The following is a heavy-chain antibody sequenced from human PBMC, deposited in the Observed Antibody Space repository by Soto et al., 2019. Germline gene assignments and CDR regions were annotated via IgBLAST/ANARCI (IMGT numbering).Heavy chain of an antibody. CDR1: GFTFSSYG. D-gene: IGHD4-17*01. J-gene: IGHJ5*02. CDR2: ISYDGSNK. Sequence: QVQLVESGGGVVQPGRSLRLSCAASGFTFSSYGMHWVRQAPGKGLEWVAVISYDGSNKYYADSVKGRFTISRDNSKNTLYLQMNSLRAEDTAVYYCAKDRDDYGDYVRGLDPWGQGTLVTXSS. CDR3: AKDRDDYGDYVRGLDP. V-gene: IGHV3-30*18.